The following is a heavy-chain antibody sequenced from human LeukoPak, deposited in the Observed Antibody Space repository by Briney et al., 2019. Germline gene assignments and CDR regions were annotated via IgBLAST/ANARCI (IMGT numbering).Heavy chain of an antibody. D-gene: IGHD4-17*01. V-gene: IGHV1-46*01. CDR2: INPGGGTT. J-gene: IGHJ4*02. CDR3: ARDRYGDYYFDF. Sequence: ASVKVSCKASGYTLTSYYMHWVRQAPGQGLEWMGIINPGGGTTKYTQKFHDRVTMTRDTSTSTVYMELSTLTSEDTAMYYCARDRYGDYYFDFWGQGTPVTVAS. CDR1: GYTLTSYY.